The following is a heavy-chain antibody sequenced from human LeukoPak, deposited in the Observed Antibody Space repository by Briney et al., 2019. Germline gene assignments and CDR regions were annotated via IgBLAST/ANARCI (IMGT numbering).Heavy chain of an antibody. J-gene: IGHJ6*03. CDR2: IYHSGNT. CDR1: GYSISSGYY. CDR3: ARGLSSGWYDWPYYYYMDV. Sequence: SETLSLTCTVSGYSISSGYYWGWIRQSPGKGLEWIGSIYHSGNTYYNPSLKSRVTISVDTSKNQFSLKLSSVTAADTAVYYCARGLSSGWYDWPYYYYMDVWGKGTTVTVSS. D-gene: IGHD6-19*01. V-gene: IGHV4-38-2*02.